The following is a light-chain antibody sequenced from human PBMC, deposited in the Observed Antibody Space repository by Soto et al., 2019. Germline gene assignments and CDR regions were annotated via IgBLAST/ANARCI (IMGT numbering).Light chain of an antibody. J-gene: IGLJ2*01. CDR2: GNS. V-gene: IGLV1-40*01. CDR3: QSYDSSLSGSV. Sequence: QSVLTQPPSVSGAPGQRVTISCTGSSSNIGAGYDVHWYQQLPGTAPKLLIYGNSNRPSGVPDRFSGSKSGTSASLAITGLQADDEADYSCQSYDSSLSGSVFGGGTKVTVL. CDR1: SSNIGAGYD.